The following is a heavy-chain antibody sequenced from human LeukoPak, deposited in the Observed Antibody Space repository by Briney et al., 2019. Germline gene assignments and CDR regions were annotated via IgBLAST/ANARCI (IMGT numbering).Heavy chain of an antibody. CDR2: ISSNGGST. V-gene: IGHV3-64*01. J-gene: IGHJ4*02. CDR3: ARGRRRLAAAGATPPAPYFAC. D-gene: IGHD6-13*01. Sequence: GGSLRLSCAASGFTFSSYAMHWVRQAPGKGLEYVSAISSNGGSTYYANSVKGRFTISRDNSKNTLYLQMGSLRAEDMSVYYCARGRRRLAAAGATPPAPYFACWGQGTLVTVSS. CDR1: GFTFSSYA.